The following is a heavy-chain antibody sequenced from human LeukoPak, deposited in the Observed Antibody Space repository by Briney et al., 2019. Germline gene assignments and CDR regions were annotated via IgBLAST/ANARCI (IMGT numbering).Heavy chain of an antibody. J-gene: IGHJ4*02. CDR2: ISWNSGTI. Sequence: GGSLRLSCAASGFTFADYAMQWVRQGPGKGLEWVSGISWNSGTIAYADSVKGRFIISRDNAKKSLYLQPNSLGAEDTAFYYCAKVASTYDTLTGAIDGWGQGILVTVSS. CDR3: AKVASTYDTLTGAIDG. V-gene: IGHV3-9*01. CDR1: GFTFADYA. D-gene: IGHD3-9*01.